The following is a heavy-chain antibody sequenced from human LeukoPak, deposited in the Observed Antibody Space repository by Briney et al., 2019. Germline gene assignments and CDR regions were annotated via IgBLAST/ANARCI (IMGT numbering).Heavy chain of an antibody. J-gene: IGHJ6*02. Sequence: SETLSLTCAVYGGSFSGYYWSWIRQPPGKGLEWIGEINHSGSTNYNPSLKSRVTISADTSKNQFSLKLSSVTAADTAVYYCAMGDNYGDYGRMDVWGQGTTVTVS. CDR1: GGSFSGYY. V-gene: IGHV4-34*01. CDR2: INHSGST. CDR3: AMGDNYGDYGRMDV. D-gene: IGHD4-17*01.